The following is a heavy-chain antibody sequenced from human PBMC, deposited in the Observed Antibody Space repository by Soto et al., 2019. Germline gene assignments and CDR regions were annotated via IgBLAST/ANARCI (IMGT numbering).Heavy chain of an antibody. D-gene: IGHD4-17*01. CDR1: GFTFGDYA. Sequence: PGGSLRLSCTASGFTFGDYAMSWFRQAPGKGLEWVGFIRSKAYGGTTEYAASVKGRFTISRDDSKSIAYLQMNSLKTEDTAVYYCTRDPMTTVTTPDYWGQGTLVTVSS. J-gene: IGHJ4*02. CDR3: TRDPMTTVTTPDY. V-gene: IGHV3-49*03. CDR2: IRSKAYGGTT.